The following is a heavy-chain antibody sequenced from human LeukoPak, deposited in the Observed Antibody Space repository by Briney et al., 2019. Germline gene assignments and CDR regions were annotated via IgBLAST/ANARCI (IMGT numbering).Heavy chain of an antibody. CDR3: AKSTTINSVVVTAPSDY. CDR2: ISGDDGST. D-gene: IGHD2-21*02. CDR1: GFTFSSYA. Sequence: GGSLRLSCAASGFTFSSYAISWVRQAPGKGLEWVSAISGDDGSTYYADSLKGRFTISRDNSKNTLYLQMNSLRAEDTAVYYCAKSTTINSVVVTAPSDYWGQGTLVTVSS. J-gene: IGHJ4*02. V-gene: IGHV3-23*01.